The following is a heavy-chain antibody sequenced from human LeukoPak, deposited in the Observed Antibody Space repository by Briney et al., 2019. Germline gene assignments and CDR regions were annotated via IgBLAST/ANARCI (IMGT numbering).Heavy chain of an antibody. CDR1: GFTFNYAW. Sequence: KAGGSLRLSCAASGFTFNYAWMSWVRQVPGKGLEWVGQTVSEIDGGTTDYAAPVKGRFTTSRDDSKSTLYLQMNSLKIEDTAAYYCTTDEDWNYARKDVWGQGATVIVSS. CDR2: TVSEIDGGTT. D-gene: IGHD1-7*01. J-gene: IGHJ6*02. CDR3: TTDEDWNYARKDV. V-gene: IGHV3-15*04.